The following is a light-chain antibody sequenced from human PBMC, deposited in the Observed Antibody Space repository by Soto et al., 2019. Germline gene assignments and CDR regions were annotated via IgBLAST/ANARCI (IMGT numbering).Light chain of an antibody. J-gene: IGKJ4*01. V-gene: IGKV3-15*01. CDR3: QQYNNWPRAT. CDR2: RTS. Sequence: TQSAATLCVYLGGRGTLYCRASQSISSNLAWYQQKPGQAPRLLMFRTSSRATGFPARFSGSGSGTEFNLTISSLQSEDFGVYYCQQYNNWPRATFGGGTKVDIK. CDR1: QSISSN.